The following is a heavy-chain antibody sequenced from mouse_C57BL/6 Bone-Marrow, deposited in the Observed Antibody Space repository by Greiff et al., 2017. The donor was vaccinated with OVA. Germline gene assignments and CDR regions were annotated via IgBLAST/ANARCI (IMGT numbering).Heavy chain of an antibody. CDR2: IDPSDSYT. Sequence: QVQLQQPGAELVMPGASVKLSCKASGYTFTSYWMHWVQQRPGQGLEWIGEIDPSDSYTNYNQKFKGKSTLTVDKSSSTAYMQLSSLTSEDTAVYYCAREGAPWFAYWGQGTLVTVSA. J-gene: IGHJ3*01. CDR3: AREGAPWFAY. V-gene: IGHV1-69*01. CDR1: GYTFTSYW.